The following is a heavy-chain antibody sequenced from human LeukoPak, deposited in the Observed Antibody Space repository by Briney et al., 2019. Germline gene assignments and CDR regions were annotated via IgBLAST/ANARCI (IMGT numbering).Heavy chain of an antibody. CDR2: LDPEDGET. CDR1: GYTLTELS. J-gene: IGHJ4*02. CDR3: ATDLGYCSGGSCYPY. D-gene: IGHD2-15*01. V-gene: IGHV1-24*01. Sequence: ASVKVSCKVSGYTLTELSMHWVRQAPGKGLEWMGGLDPEDGETIYAQKFQGRVTVTEDTSTDTAYMELSSLRSEDTAVYYCATDLGYCSGGSCYPYWGQGTLVTVSS.